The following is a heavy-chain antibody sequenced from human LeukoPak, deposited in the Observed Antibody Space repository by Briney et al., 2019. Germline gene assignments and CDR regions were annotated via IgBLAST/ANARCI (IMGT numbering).Heavy chain of an antibody. CDR3: ARWVYYYDF. V-gene: IGHV3-23*01. Sequence: GGSLRLSCAASGFTSSNYDMNWVRQAPGKGLEWVSAISAGGDSTLYADSVKGRFTISRDNSRNTLYLQMSNLRVEDTALYYCARWVYYYDFWGQGTLLTVSS. D-gene: IGHD5-24*01. CDR1: GFTSSNYD. CDR2: ISAGGDST. J-gene: IGHJ4*02.